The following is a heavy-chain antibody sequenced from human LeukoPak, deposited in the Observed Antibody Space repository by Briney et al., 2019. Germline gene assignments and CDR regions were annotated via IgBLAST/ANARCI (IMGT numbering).Heavy chain of an antibody. CDR3: AREIIAARPGYYYYYMDV. D-gene: IGHD6-6*01. Sequence: ASVKVSCKASGGTFSSYAISWVRQAPGQGLEWVGGIITIFGTENYAQTFQGRVTITTDESTSTAYMELSSLRSEDTAVYYCAREIIAARPGYYYYYMDVWGKGTTVTVSS. CDR1: GGTFSSYA. CDR2: IITIFGTE. J-gene: IGHJ6*03. V-gene: IGHV1-69*05.